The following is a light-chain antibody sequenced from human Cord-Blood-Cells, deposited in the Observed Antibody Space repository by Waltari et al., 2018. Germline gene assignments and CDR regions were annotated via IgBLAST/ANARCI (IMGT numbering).Light chain of an antibody. J-gene: IGLJ1*01. CDR2: EGS. V-gene: IGLV2-23*01. Sequence: QSALPQPASVSGSPGQSITISCTGTSRDVGSYNLVSWYLQHPGKAPKLMIYEGSKRPSGVSNRFSGSKSGNTASLTISGLQAEDEADYYCCSYAGSSTYVFGTGTKVTVL. CDR1: SRDVGSYNL. CDR3: CSYAGSSTYV.